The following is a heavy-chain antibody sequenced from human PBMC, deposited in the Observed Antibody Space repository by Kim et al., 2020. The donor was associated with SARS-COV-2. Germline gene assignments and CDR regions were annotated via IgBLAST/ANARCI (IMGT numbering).Heavy chain of an antibody. D-gene: IGHD1-20*01. J-gene: IGHJ4*02. CDR3: ARSRITGTELDY. V-gene: IGHV1-2*02. Sequence: NYAQKFQSRVTMTRDTSISTAYMELSRLRSDDTAVYYCARSRITGTELDYWGQGTLVTVSS.